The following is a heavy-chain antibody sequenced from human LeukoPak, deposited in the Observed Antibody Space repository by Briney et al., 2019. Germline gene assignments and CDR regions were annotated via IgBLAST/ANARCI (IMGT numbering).Heavy chain of an antibody. CDR3: ARGALHVFDY. V-gene: IGHV3-48*03. J-gene: IGHJ4*02. D-gene: IGHD3-10*02. CDR1: GFTFSDYE. Sequence: GGSLRLSCAASGFTFSDYEINWVRQAPGKGLEWVSCISTSGSTTYYADSVKGRFTISRDNAKNSLFLQMNTLRDEDTAVYYCARGALHVFDYWGQGTPVTVS. CDR2: ISTSGSTT.